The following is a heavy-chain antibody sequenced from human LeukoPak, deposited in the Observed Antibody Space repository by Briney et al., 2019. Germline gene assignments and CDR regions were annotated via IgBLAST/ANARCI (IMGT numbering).Heavy chain of an antibody. J-gene: IGHJ4*02. CDR1: GGPFSGYY. D-gene: IGHD3-10*01. CDR2: IYYSGST. CDR3: ARGRQKGYYGSGSYPRGYFDY. V-gene: IGHV4-59*01. Sequence: SETLSLTCAVYGGPFSGYYWSWIRQPPGKGLEWIGYIYYSGSTNYNPSLKSRVTISVDTSKNQFSLKLSSVTAADTAVYYCARGRQKGYYGSGSYPRGYFDYWGQGTLVTVSS.